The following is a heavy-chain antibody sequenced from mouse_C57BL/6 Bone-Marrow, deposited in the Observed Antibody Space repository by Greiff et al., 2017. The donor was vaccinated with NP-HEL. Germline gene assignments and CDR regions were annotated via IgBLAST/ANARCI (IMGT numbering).Heavy chain of an antibody. Sequence: QVQLQQSGAELVKPGASVKISCKASGYAFSSYWMNWVKQRPGKGLEWIGQLYPGDGDTNYNGKFKGKATLTADKSSSTAYMQLSSLTSEDSAVYFCARRGRDLLIEDYWGQGTTLTVSS. D-gene: IGHD1-1*01. J-gene: IGHJ2*01. CDR3: ARRGRDLLIEDY. V-gene: IGHV1-80*01. CDR1: GYAFSSYW. CDR2: LYPGDGDT.